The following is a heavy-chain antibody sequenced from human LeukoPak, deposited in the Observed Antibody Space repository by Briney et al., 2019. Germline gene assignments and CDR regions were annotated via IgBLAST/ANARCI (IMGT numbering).Heavy chain of an antibody. CDR3: AKAELGVDTFFDY. D-gene: IGHD3-3*01. V-gene: IGHV3-23*01. J-gene: IGHJ4*02. CDR2: LSGSGAGT. CDR1: AFTFSDYA. Sequence: PGVSLRLSGAASAFTFSDYALGWVRQAPGRGLEWVATLSGSGAGTYYSDSVQGRFTISRDNSKRTLFLQMNRLRAEDTAFYYCAKAELGVDTFFDYWGQGTLVTVSS.